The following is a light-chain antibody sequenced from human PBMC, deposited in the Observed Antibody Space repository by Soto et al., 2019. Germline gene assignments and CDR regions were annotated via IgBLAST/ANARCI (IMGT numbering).Light chain of an antibody. V-gene: IGLV2-14*01. CDR2: EVS. CDR3: SSYASSGTVV. Sequence: QSALTQPASVSGSRGQSISISCTGSSSDVGGYKYVSWYQQHPGKAPRLMIYEVSNRPSGVSNRFSGSTSGNTASLTISGLQAEDEADYYCSSYASSGTVVFGGGTQLTVL. CDR1: SSDVGGYKY. J-gene: IGLJ2*01.